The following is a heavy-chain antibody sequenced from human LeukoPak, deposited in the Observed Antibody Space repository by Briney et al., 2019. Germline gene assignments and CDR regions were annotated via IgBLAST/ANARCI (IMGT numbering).Heavy chain of an antibody. CDR1: GFTFSSYS. CDR3: ARVPYYYDSSGYLDY. J-gene: IGHJ4*02. D-gene: IGHD3-22*01. V-gene: IGHV3-21*01. Sequence: GGSLRLSCAASGFTFSSYSMNWVRQAPGKGLEWVSSISSSSSYIYYADSVKGRFTISRDNAKNSLYLRMNSLRAEDTAVYYCARVPYYYDSSGYLDYWGQGTLVTVSS. CDR2: ISSSSSYI.